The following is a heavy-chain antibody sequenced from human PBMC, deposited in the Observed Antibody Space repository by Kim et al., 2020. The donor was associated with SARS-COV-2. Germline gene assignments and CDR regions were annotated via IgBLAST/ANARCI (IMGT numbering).Heavy chain of an antibody. Sequence: ASVKVSCKASGYTFTSYYMHWVRQAPGQGLEWMGIINPSGGSTSYAQKFQGRVTMTRDTSTSTVYMELSSLRSEDTAVYYCARDRRNWGSRVWFDPWGQGTLVTVSS. CDR2: INPSGGST. CDR1: GYTFTSYY. J-gene: IGHJ5*02. CDR3: ARDRRNWGSRVWFDP. V-gene: IGHV1-46*01. D-gene: IGHD7-27*01.